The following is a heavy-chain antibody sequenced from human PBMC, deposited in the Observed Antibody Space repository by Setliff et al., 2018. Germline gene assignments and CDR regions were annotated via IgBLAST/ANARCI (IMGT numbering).Heavy chain of an antibody. Sequence: SETLSLTCTVYGGSFTNYYWGWIRQSPGKGLEWIGSVSFFGSAYYNPSLQSRGAISLDTSRNQFSLELSSVTAADTAVYYCARDPGVHSGTWCLDSWGQGTQVTVSS. V-gene: IGHV4-39*07. CDR3: ARDPGVHSGTWCLDS. J-gene: IGHJ4*02. CDR2: VSFFGSA. CDR1: GGSFTNYY. D-gene: IGHD2-8*01.